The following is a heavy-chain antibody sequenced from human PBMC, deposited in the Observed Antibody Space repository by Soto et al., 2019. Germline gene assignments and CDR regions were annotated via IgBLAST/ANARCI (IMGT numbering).Heavy chain of an antibody. Sequence: EVQLLESGGGLVQPGGSLRLSCAASGFTFSSYAMSWVRQAPGKGLEWVSAISGSGGSTYYADSVKGRFTISRDNSKNTLYLQMNSLKAEDTAVYYCAKDILVVPAAERGYYYDSMDVWGQGTTVTGSS. CDR2: ISGSGGST. V-gene: IGHV3-23*01. CDR3: AKDILVVPAAERGYYYDSMDV. CDR1: GFTFSSYA. J-gene: IGHJ6*02. D-gene: IGHD2-2*01.